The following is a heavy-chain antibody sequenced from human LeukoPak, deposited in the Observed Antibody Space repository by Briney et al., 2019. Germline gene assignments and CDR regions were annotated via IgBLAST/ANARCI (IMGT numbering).Heavy chain of an antibody. CDR2: ITSGGGTI. CDR3: ATVHQGIPASGG. J-gene: IGHJ4*02. CDR1: GFTFSTYS. V-gene: IGHV3-48*04. Sequence: HPGGSLRLSCAASGFTFSTYSMNWVRQAPGKGLEWVSYITSGGGTIHYADSVKGRFTISRDNAKNSLYLRMNSLRAEDTAVYYCATVHQGIPASGGWGQGTLVTVSS. D-gene: IGHD6-13*01.